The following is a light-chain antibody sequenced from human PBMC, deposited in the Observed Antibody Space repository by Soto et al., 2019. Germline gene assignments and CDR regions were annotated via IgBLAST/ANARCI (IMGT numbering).Light chain of an antibody. CDR2: STN. CDR1: SGSVSTNYY. J-gene: IGLJ2*01. CDR3: VLYMGSGIWV. Sequence: QTVVTQEPSFSVSPGGTVTLTCGLNSGSVSTNYYPSWYQQAPGQAPRTLIYSTNTRFSGVPDRFSGSILGNKAALTITGAQTDDESDYYCVLYMGSGIWVFGGGTKLTVL. V-gene: IGLV8-61*01.